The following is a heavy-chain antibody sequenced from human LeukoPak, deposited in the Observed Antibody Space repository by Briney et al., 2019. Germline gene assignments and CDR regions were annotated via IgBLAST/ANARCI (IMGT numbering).Heavy chain of an antibody. V-gene: IGHV1-69*04. J-gene: IGHJ4*02. CDR2: IISILGIA. Sequence: SVKVSCKASGGTFSSYAISWVRQAPGQGLEWMGRIISILGIANYAQKFQGRVTMTRDTSTSTVYMELSSLRSEDTAVYYCASEGVLGSFDYWVQGTLVTVSS. CDR3: ASEGVLGSFDY. CDR1: GGTFSSYA. D-gene: IGHD3-10*01.